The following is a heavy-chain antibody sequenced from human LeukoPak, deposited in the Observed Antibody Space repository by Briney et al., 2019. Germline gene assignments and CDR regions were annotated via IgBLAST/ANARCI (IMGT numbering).Heavy chain of an antibody. CDR1: GYSISSGYY. CDR2: IYTSGST. V-gene: IGHV4-4*07. D-gene: IGHD6-13*01. Sequence: SETLSLTCTVSGYSISSGYYWGWIRQPAGKGLEWIGRIYTSGSTNYNPSLKSRVTMSVDTSKNQFSLKLSSVTAADTAVYYCARVSGSSWYEGYFDYWGQGTLVTVSS. CDR3: ARVSGSSWYEGYFDY. J-gene: IGHJ4*02.